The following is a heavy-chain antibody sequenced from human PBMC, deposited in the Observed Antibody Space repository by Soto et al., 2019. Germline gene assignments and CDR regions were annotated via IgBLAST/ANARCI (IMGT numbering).Heavy chain of an antibody. Sequence: ASVKVSCKASGGTFSSYAISWVRQAPGQGLEWMGGIIPIFGTANYAQKFQGRVTITADESTSTAYMELSSLRSEDTAVYYCARAPGDGSSGWYHIGWFDPWGQGTLVTVSS. V-gene: IGHV1-69*13. CDR3: ARAPGDGSSGWYHIGWFDP. CDR2: IIPIFGTA. CDR1: GGTFSSYA. J-gene: IGHJ5*02. D-gene: IGHD6-19*01.